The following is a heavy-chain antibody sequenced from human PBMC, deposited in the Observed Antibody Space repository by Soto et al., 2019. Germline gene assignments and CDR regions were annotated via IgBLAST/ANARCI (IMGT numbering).Heavy chain of an antibody. CDR2: IYYSGST. V-gene: IGHV4-39*01. CDR1: GGSISSSSYY. Sequence: SETLSLTCTVSGGSISSSSYYWGWIRQPPGKGLEWIGSIYYSGSTYYNPSLKSRVTISVGTSKNQFSLKLSSVTAADTAAYYCARHMDSSGWYDYWGQGTLVTVSS. CDR3: ARHMDSSGWYDY. D-gene: IGHD6-19*01. J-gene: IGHJ4*02.